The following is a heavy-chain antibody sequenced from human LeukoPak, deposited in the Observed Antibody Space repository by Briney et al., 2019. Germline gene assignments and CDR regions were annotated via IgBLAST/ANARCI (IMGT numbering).Heavy chain of an antibody. V-gene: IGHV4-39*01. J-gene: IGHJ4*02. CDR1: GDSIRSSEYY. D-gene: IGHD6-13*01. CDR3: ARYSSSWYE. Sequence: PSETLSLTCTVSGDSIRSSEYYWGWLRQPPGKGLEWIGNIYYSGNTYYNPSLKSRVTISVDTSNNQFSLKLSSVTAADTAVYYCARYSSSWYEWGQGTLVTVSS. CDR2: IYYSGNT.